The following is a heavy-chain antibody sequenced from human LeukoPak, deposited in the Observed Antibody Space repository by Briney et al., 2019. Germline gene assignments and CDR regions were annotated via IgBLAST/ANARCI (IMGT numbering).Heavy chain of an antibody. CDR3: ARASLYSSSWYCVDV. Sequence: GGSLRLSCAASGFTFSSYSMNWVRQAPGKGLEWVSSISSSSSYIYYADSVKGRFTISRDNAKNSLYLQMNSLRVEDTAVYYCARASLYSSSWYCVDVWGKGTTVTVSS. J-gene: IGHJ6*04. V-gene: IGHV3-21*01. CDR2: ISSSSSYI. CDR1: GFTFSSYS. D-gene: IGHD6-13*01.